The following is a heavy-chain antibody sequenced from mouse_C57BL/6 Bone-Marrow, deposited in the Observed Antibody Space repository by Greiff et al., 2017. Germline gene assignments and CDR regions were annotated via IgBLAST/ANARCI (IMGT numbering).Heavy chain of an antibody. CDR1: GYTFTSYW. CDR2: IYPGSGST. V-gene: IGHV1-55*01. J-gene: IGHJ1*03. CDR3: ARNGDYYGSSWHWYFDV. Sequence: QVQLKQPGAELVKPGASVKMSCKASGYTFTSYWITWVKQRPGQGLEWIGDIYPGSGSTNYNEKFKSKATLTVDTSSSTAYMQLSSLTSEDSAVYYCARNGDYYGSSWHWYFDVWGTGTTVTVSS. D-gene: IGHD1-1*01.